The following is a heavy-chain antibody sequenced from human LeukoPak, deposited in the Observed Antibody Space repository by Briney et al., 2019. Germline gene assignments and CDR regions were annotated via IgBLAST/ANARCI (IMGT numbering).Heavy chain of an antibody. CDR1: GYTFTSYG. CDR3: ARTYYYGSGRPLAFDY. Sequence: ASVKVSCKASGYTFTSYGISWVRQAPGQGLEWMGWISAYNGNTNYAQKLQGRVTMTTDTSTSTAYMELRSLRSDDTAVYYCARTYYYGSGRPLAFDYWGQGTPVTVSS. CDR2: ISAYNGNT. V-gene: IGHV1-18*01. J-gene: IGHJ4*02. D-gene: IGHD3-10*01.